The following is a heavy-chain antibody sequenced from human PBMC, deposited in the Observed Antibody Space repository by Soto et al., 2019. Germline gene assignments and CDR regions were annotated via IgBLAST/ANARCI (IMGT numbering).Heavy chain of an antibody. V-gene: IGHV1-18*01. J-gene: IGHJ4*02. CDR3: ARGRYGDY. D-gene: IGHD1-1*01. Sequence: QVHLVQSGAEVKKSGASVKVSCKGSGYAFTTYGITWVRQAPGQGLEWMGWISAHNGNTNYAQKLQGRVTVTRDTSTSTAYMELRSLRSDDTAVYYCARGRYGDYWGQGALVTVSS. CDR1: GYAFTTYG. CDR2: ISAHNGNT.